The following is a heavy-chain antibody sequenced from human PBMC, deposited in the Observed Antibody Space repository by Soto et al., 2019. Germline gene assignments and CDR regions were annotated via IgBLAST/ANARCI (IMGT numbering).Heavy chain of an antibody. CDR3: ARDLEGYYEDQ. J-gene: IGHJ4*02. CDR1: GFIFRDFD. CDR2: IDKTHSYT. V-gene: IGHV3-11*06. Sequence: QVYLVESGGGLVKPGGSLRLSCAASGFIFRDFDMSWIRQAPGKGLEWVSHIDKTHSYTNYADSVKGRFTVSRDNAKNSLYRQMTSLRVDDAAVYYCARDLEGYYEDQWGQGTLVTVSS. D-gene: IGHD2-15*01.